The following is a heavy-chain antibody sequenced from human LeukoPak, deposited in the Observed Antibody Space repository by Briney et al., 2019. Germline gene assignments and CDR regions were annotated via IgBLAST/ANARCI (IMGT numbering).Heavy chain of an antibody. CDR1: GGSISSSSYY. Sequence: PSETLSLTCTVSGGSISSSSYYWGWIRQPPGKGLEWIGSIYYSGSTYYNPSLKSRVTISVDTSKNQFSLKLSSVTAADTAVYYCARLLVVEMATSDWGQGTLVTVSS. CDR3: ARLLVVEMATSD. J-gene: IGHJ4*02. D-gene: IGHD5-24*01. CDR2: IYYSGST. V-gene: IGHV4-39*01.